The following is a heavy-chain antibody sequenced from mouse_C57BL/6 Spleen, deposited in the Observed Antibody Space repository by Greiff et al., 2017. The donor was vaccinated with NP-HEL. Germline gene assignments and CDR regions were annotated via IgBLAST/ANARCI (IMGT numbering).Heavy chain of an antibody. CDR1: GYTFTSYW. Sequence: VQLQQPGAELVRPGTSVKLSCKASGYTFTSYWMHWVKQRPGQGLEWIGVIDPSDSYTNYNQKFKGKATLTVDTSSSTAYMQLSSLTSEDSAVYYCARPPYYYGSSPYWYFDVWGTGTTVTVSS. CDR2: IDPSDSYT. J-gene: IGHJ1*03. V-gene: IGHV1-59*01. D-gene: IGHD1-1*01. CDR3: ARPPYYYGSSPYWYFDV.